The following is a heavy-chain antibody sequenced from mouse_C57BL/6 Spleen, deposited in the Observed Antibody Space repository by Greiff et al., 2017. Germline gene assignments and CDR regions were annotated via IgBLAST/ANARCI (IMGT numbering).Heavy chain of an antibody. Sequence: EVMLVESGGGLVQPGGSLKLSCAASGFTFSDYYMYWVRQTPEKRLEWVAYISNGGGSTYYPDTVKGRFTISRDNAKNTLYLQMSRLKSEDTAMYYCARRRGYGNYDYYAMDYWGQGTSVTVSS. CDR1: GFTFSDYY. J-gene: IGHJ4*01. V-gene: IGHV5-12*01. CDR3: ARRRGYGNYDYYAMDY. D-gene: IGHD2-1*01. CDR2: ISNGGGST.